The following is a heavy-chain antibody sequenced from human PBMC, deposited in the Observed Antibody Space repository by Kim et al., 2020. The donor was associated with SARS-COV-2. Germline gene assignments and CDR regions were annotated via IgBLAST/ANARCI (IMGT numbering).Heavy chain of an antibody. CDR1: GFSFSDYA. Sequence: GGSLRRSCAASGFSFSDYAMHWVRQAPHKGLEWVAVISYDGSNKYYADSVKGRFTISRDNSKNTLFLQMNSLRVEDTAFYYCAKPAPLGLCTTTSCSRPDYWGQGTLVTVSS. CDR2: ISYDGSNK. J-gene: IGHJ4*02. CDR3: AKPAPLGLCTTTSCSRPDY. V-gene: IGHV3-30*18. D-gene: IGHD2-2*03.